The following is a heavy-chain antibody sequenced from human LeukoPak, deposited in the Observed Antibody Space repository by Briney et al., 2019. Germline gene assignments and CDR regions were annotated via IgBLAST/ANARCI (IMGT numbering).Heavy chain of an antibody. CDR2: IYYSGST. CDR3: ARHVWLQPFDY. CDR1: GGSMNSYY. D-gene: IGHD3-9*01. Sequence: PSETLSLTCSVSGGSMNSYYWSWIRQSPGKGLEWIGYIYYSGSTNYNPSLKSRVTISVDTSKNQFSLKLSSVTAAVTAVYYCARHVWLQPFDYWGQGTLVTVSS. V-gene: IGHV4-59*08. J-gene: IGHJ4*02.